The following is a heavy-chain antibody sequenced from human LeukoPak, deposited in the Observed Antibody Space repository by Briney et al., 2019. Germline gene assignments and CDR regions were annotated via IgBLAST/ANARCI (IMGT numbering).Heavy chain of an antibody. CDR2: ISGSGGST. J-gene: IGHJ1*01. Sequence: PGGSLRLSCAASGFTFSSYVMSWVRQAPGKGLEWVSGISGSGGSTYADSVKGRFTTSRDNSKNTLHLQMNSLRAEDTAVYYCAKEGRVGASVYFQHWGQGTLVTVSS. D-gene: IGHD1-26*01. CDR3: AKEGRVGASVYFQH. CDR1: GFTFSSYV. V-gene: IGHV3-23*01.